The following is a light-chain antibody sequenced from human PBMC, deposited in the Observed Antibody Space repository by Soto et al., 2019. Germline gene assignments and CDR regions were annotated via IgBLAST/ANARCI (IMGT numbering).Light chain of an antibody. CDR2: GAS. CDR1: ESISRDY. V-gene: IGKV3-20*01. CDR3: QQYAGSPRT. Sequence: EIVLTQSPGTLSLSPGQRATLSCRASESISRDYLAWYQQRLGQAPRLLIYGASSGATGIPDRFSGSGSGTDFTLTISRLEPEDFAVYYCQQYAGSPRTFGQGTKLEIK. J-gene: IGKJ2*01.